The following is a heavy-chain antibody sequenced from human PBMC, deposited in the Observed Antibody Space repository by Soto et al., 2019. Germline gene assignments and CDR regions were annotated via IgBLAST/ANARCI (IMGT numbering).Heavy chain of an antibody. CDR1: GFAFTSSA. CDR2: IVVGSGNT. Sequence: SVKVSCKAYGFAFTSSAVQWVRQAGGQRLDWIGWIVVGSGNTNYAQKFQERVTITRDMSTSTAYMELSSVTAADTAVYYCARDSHYGSGSYYTVYYYYYGMDVWGQGTTVTVSS. V-gene: IGHV1-58*01. CDR3: ARDSHYGSGSYYTVYYYYYGMDV. J-gene: IGHJ6*02. D-gene: IGHD3-10*01.